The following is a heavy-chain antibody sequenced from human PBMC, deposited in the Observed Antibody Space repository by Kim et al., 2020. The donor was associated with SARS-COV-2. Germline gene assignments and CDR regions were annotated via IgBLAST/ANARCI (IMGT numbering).Heavy chain of an antibody. CDR3: ARRYGDYHFVY. J-gene: IGHJ4*02. CDR2: ITSSSIYI. V-gene: IGHV3-21*01. D-gene: IGHD4-17*01. CDR1: GSISNSYS. Sequence: GGSLRLSCAASGSISNSYSMDWVRQAPGKGLEWVSSITSSSIYIYYSDSVKGRFTISRDNARNSLYLQMNGLRAEDTAVYFCARRYGDYHFVYWGQGTLVTVS.